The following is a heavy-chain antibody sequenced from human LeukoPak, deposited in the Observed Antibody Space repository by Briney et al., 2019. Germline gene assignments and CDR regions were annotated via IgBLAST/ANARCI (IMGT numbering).Heavy chain of an antibody. V-gene: IGHV1-18*01. CDR3: ARAPDYYYDSSGPHFDY. CDR2: ISAYNGNT. CDR1: GGTFSSYG. J-gene: IGHJ4*02. Sequence: ASVKVSCKASGGTFSSYGITWVRQAPGQGLEWMGWISAYNGNTNYPQKLQGRVTMATDTSTSTAYMELRSLRSDDTAVYYCARAPDYYYDSSGPHFDYWGQGTLVTVSS. D-gene: IGHD3-22*01.